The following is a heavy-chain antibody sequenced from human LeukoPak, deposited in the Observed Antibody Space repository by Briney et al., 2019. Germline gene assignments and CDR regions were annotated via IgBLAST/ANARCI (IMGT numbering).Heavy chain of an antibody. J-gene: IGHJ4*02. V-gene: IGHV3-7*03. Sequence: QPGGSLRLSCAASGFTFRNYWMSWVRQAPGTGLEWVANIKQDGRDRNYVTSVRGRFTISRDNAESSLYLQMNSLRVEDTAVYYCVRNLAVAGTCFDSWGQGTLVTVSS. D-gene: IGHD6-19*01. CDR2: IKQDGRDR. CDR1: GFTFRNYW. CDR3: VRNLAVAGTCFDS.